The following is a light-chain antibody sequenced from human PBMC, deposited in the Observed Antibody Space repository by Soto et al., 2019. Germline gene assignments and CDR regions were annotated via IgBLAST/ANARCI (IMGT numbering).Light chain of an antibody. Sequence: DIQMTQSPSSLSASVGDRVTITCRASQSIGNYLNWYQQKPGKAPNLLIYAATTLQSGVPSRFSGSRYETDFTLTISSLQPEDFATYYCQQSYSAPPTFGQGTKLEIK. V-gene: IGKV1-39*01. CDR3: QQSYSAPPT. CDR1: QSIGNY. J-gene: IGKJ2*01. CDR2: AAT.